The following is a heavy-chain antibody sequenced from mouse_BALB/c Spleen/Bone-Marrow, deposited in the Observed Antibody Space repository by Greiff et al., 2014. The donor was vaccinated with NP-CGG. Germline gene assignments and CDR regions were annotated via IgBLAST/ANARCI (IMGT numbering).Heavy chain of an antibody. CDR3: AGFGSYEGFDY. D-gene: IGHD1-1*02. Sequence: VKLQQSGAELVRPGASVKLSCKASGYSFTNYWMNWVKQRPGQGLEWIGMIHPSDSETRLNQKFKDKATLTVDKSSSTAYMQLSSTTSEDSAFYYCAGFGSYEGFDYWGQGTLVTVSA. CDR1: GYSFTNYW. V-gene: IGHV1-74*01. J-gene: IGHJ3*01. CDR2: IHPSDSET.